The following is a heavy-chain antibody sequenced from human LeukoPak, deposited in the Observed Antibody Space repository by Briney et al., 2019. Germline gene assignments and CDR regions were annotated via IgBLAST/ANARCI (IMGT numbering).Heavy chain of an antibody. CDR1: GFIFDDYE. Sequence: TGGSLRLSCAASGFIFDDYEMNWVRQAPGKGLEWVAFISSSGTTDYYADSVKGRFIISKDNAKKSLYLEMNRLRAEDTAVYYCARDQRAKEYFYDSSGSSAYWGQGTQVTVSS. D-gene: IGHD3-22*01. CDR2: ISSSGTTD. J-gene: IGHJ4*02. CDR3: ARDQRAKEYFYDSSGSSAY. V-gene: IGHV3-48*03.